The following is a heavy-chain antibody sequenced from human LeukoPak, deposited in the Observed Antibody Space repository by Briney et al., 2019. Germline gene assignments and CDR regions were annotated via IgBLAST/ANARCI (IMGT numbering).Heavy chain of an antibody. D-gene: IGHD1-26*01. V-gene: IGHV3-33*01. CDR3: AREAWDVVGATYYFDY. CDR2: IWYDGSNK. Sequence: PGGSLRLSCAASGFTFSSYGMHWVRQAPGKGLEWVAVIWYDGSNKYYADSVKGRFTISRDNSKNTLYLQMNSLRAEDTAAYYCAREAWDVVGATYYFDYWGQGTLVTVSS. J-gene: IGHJ4*02. CDR1: GFTFSSYG.